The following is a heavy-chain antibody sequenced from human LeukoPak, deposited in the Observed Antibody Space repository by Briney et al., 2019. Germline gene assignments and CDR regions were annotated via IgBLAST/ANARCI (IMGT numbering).Heavy chain of an antibody. D-gene: IGHD3-10*01. CDR1: GFTFGSYG. Sequence: GGSLRLSCAASGFTFGSYGMHWVRRAPGKGLEWVAFIRYDGSNKYYADSVKGRFTISRDNSKNTLYLQMNSLRAEDTAVYYCAKLMVRGAYWGQGTLVTVSS. J-gene: IGHJ4*02. V-gene: IGHV3-30*02. CDR2: IRYDGSNK. CDR3: AKLMVRGAY.